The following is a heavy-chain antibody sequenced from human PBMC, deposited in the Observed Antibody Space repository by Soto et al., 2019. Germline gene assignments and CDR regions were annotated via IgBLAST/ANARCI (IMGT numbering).Heavy chain of an antibody. J-gene: IGHJ5*02. CDR2: IHWNYDK. Sequence: QITLRESGPTLVKPTQTLTLTCTFSGFSLSTSGVGVGWIRQPPGKALEWLALIHWNYDKRYSPSLKSRLTITNDTPKNQVVLTMTNMDPVDTATYYCAHSRRGVGPWGQGTLVTVSS. CDR1: GFSLSTSGVG. CDR3: AHSRRGVGP. V-gene: IGHV2-5*01. D-gene: IGHD1-26*01.